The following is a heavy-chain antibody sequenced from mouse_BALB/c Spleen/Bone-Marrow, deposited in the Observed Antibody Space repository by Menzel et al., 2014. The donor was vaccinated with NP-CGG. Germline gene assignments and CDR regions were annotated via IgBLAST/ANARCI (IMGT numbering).Heavy chain of an antibody. CDR2: IDPANGNT. CDR3: ALHYDYDVGY. CDR1: GFNIKDTY. V-gene: IGHV14-3*02. D-gene: IGHD2-4*01. Sequence: DVKLQESGAELVKPGASVKLSCTASGFNIKDTYMHWVKQRPEQGLEWIGRIDPANGNTKYDPKFQGKATITADTSSNTAYLQLSSLTSEDTAIYYCALHYDYDVGYWGQGTTLTVSS. J-gene: IGHJ2*01.